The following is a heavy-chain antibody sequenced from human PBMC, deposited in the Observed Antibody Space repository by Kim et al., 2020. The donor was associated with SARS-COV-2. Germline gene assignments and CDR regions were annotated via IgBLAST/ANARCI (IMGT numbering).Heavy chain of an antibody. CDR1: GYSFIGYY. D-gene: IGHD3-16*01. CDR2: INPNSGGI. V-gene: IGHV1-2*02. Sequence: ASVKVSCKASGYSFIGYYLHWVRQAPGQGLEWMGWINPNSGGINYAQKFQGRVTMTRDTSISTAYMELSRLTSGDTAVYYCARVMISRSRLDAFNIWGQGTMVTVSS. CDR3: ARVMISRSRLDAFNI. J-gene: IGHJ3*02.